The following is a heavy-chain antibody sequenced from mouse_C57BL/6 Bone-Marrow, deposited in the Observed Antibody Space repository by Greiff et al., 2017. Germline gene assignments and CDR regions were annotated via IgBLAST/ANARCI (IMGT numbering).Heavy chain of an antibody. D-gene: IGHD1-1*01. Sequence: EVQGVESGGGLVQPGGSLKLSCAASGFTFSDYYMYWVRQTPEKRLAWVAYISNGGGSTYYPDTVKGSFTLSIDTAKNTLYLQMSRLKSEDTAMYYCATHYGSIARDYWGQGTSVTVSS. CDR2: ISNGGGST. CDR3: ATHYGSIARDY. J-gene: IGHJ4*01. V-gene: IGHV5-12*01. CDR1: GFTFSDYY.